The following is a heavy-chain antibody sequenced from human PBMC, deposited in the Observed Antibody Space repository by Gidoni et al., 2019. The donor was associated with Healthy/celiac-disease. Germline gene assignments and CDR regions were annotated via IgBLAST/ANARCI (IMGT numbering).Heavy chain of an antibody. D-gene: IGHD3-3*01. J-gene: IGHJ4*02. CDR3: ARGRVKALGVVTG. Sequence: QLQLQESGPGLVKPSETLSLTCTVSGGSISSSSYYWGWIRQPPGKGLEWIGSIYYSGSTYYNPSLKSRVTISVDTSKNQFSLKLSSVTAADTAVYYCARGRVKALGVVTGWGQGTLVTVSS. V-gene: IGHV4-39*07. CDR2: IYYSGST. CDR1: GGSISSSSYY.